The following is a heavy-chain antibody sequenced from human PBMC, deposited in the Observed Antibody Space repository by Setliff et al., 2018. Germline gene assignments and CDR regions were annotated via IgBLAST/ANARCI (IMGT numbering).Heavy chain of an antibody. J-gene: IGHJ6*03. CDR1: GGIFSTLA. CDR2: TIPLLPLP. CDR3: AGGQPLVRKYYYYMDV. Sequence: ASVKVSCKASGGIFSTLAITWVRQAPGQGLEWMGGTIPLLPLPNYAVKFQGRVTITADESTSTAYMELSSLGSEDTAVYYCAGGQPLVRKYYYYMDVWGKGTTVTVSS. V-gene: IGHV1-69*10. D-gene: IGHD3-10*01.